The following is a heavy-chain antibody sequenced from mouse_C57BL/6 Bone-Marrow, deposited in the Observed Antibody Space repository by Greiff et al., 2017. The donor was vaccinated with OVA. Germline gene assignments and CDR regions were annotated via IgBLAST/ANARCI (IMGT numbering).Heavy chain of an antibody. Sequence: EVQLQESGPELVKPGASVKIPCKASGYTFTDYNMDWVKQSHGKSLEWIGDINPNNGGTIYNQKFKGKATLTVDKSSSTAYMELRSLTSEDTAVYYCARPSYYDDWYFDVWGTGTTVTVSS. D-gene: IGHD1-1*01. V-gene: IGHV1-18*01. CDR3: ARPSYYDDWYFDV. J-gene: IGHJ1*03. CDR2: INPNNGGT. CDR1: GYTFTDYN.